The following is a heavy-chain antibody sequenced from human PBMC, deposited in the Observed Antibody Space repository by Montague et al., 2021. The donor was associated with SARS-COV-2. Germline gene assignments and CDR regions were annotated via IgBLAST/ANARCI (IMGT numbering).Heavy chain of an antibody. V-gene: IGHV4-59*01. CDR3: ARDDRWNWFDP. CDR2: IYYRGST. D-gene: IGHD5-24*01. Sequence: SETLSLTCSVSGGSISSDYWSWIRQSPGKGLEWIGYIYYRGSTNYNPSLKSRVTLSVDTSKNQFSLKLISVTAADTAVYFCARDDRWNWFDPWGQGVLVTVSS. J-gene: IGHJ5*02. CDR1: GGSISSDY.